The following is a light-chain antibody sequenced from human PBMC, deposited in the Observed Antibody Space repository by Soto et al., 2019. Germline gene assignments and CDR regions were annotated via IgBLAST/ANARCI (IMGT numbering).Light chain of an antibody. CDR2: EVT. J-gene: IGLJ1*01. Sequence: QSALTQPASVSGSPGQSITISCSGTTSDVGGYEYVSWYQQHPGKAPKRMIYEVTTRPSGVSNRFSGSKSGTTASLTISGLQAEDEADYYCSSYTSSSPYVFGSGTKVTVL. CDR3: SSYTSSSPYV. V-gene: IGLV2-14*01. CDR1: TSDVGGYEY.